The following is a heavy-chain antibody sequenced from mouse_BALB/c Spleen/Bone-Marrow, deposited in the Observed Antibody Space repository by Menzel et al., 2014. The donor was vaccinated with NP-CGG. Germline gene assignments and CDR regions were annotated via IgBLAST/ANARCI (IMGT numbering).Heavy chain of an antibody. Sequence: EVKLVESGGGLVKPGGSLKLSCAASGFTFSSYAMSWVRQTPEKRLEWVASISSGGSTYYPDSVKGRFTISRDNARNILYLQMSSLGSEDTAMYYCARVVYYDYDVWFAYWGQGTLVTVSA. CDR2: ISSGGST. J-gene: IGHJ3*01. V-gene: IGHV5-6-5*01. CDR1: GFTFSSYA. CDR3: ARVVYYDYDVWFAY. D-gene: IGHD2-4*01.